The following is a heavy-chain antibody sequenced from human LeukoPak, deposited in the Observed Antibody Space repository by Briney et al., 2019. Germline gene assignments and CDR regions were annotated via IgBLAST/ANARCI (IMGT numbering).Heavy chain of an antibody. CDR3: ARGWPSAFDI. CDR2: ISGSGGST. D-gene: IGHD6-13*01. V-gene: IGHV3-23*01. J-gene: IGHJ3*02. Sequence: PGGSLRLSCAASGFTFSSYAMSWVRQAPGKGLEWVSAISGSGGSTYYADSVKGRFTISRDNSKNSLYLQVSSLRAEDTAVYYCARGWPSAFDIWGQGTMVTVSS. CDR1: GFTFSSYA.